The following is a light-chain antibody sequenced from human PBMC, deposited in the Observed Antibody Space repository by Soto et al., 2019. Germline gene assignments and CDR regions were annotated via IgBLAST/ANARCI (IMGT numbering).Light chain of an antibody. V-gene: IGKV3-15*01. Sequence: VTLSVSPWERATRSFRASQNVGTNLAWDQQKPGQAPRLLIYGASTRATGIPARFSGSGSGTEFTLTISSLQSEDFALYYCQEYNKWPQTFGQGTKVDIK. J-gene: IGKJ1*01. CDR2: GAS. CDR3: QEYNKWPQT. CDR1: QNVGTN.